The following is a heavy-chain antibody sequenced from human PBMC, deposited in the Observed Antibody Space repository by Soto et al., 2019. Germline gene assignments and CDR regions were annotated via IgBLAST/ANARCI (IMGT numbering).Heavy chain of an antibody. Sequence: SETLSLTCVVSGGSISSGGYSWSWIRQPPGKGLEWIGYIYHSGSTNYNPSLKSRVTISVDTSKNQFSLKLSSVTAADTAVYYCARVRGYSYAPSYFDYWGQGTLVTVSS. CDR3: ARVRGYSYAPSYFDY. V-gene: IGHV4-61*08. D-gene: IGHD5-18*01. CDR1: GGSISSGGYS. CDR2: IYHSGST. J-gene: IGHJ4*02.